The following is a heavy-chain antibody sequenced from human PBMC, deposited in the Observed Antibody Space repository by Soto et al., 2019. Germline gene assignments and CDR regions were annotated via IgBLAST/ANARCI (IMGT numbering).Heavy chain of an antibody. V-gene: IGHV1-18*01. CDR2: ISAYNGNT. CDR3: ARAGRKGYGICSGGSCLSNGNYYYYYYGMDV. CDR1: GYTFTSYG. Sequence: ASVKVSCKASGYTFTSYGISWVRQAPGQGLEWMGWISAYNGNTNYAQKLQGRVTMTTDTSTSTAYLELRSLRSDDTAVYYCARAGRKGYGICSGGSCLSNGNYYYYYYGMDVWGQGTTVTVSS. D-gene: IGHD2-15*01. J-gene: IGHJ6*02.